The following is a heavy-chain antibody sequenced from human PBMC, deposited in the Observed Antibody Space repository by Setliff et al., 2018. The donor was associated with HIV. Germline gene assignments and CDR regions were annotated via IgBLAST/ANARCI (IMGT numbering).Heavy chain of an antibody. D-gene: IGHD3-3*01. Sequence: SETLSLTCTVSGDSISTYYWSWIRQPPGKGLEWIGYIYYSGSTNYKSSLKSRVTMSIDTSKNQFSLMLSPVTAADTAVYYCARATYTLQFLKWSPDSSLYYYYMDVWGKGTTVTVSS. CDR1: GDSISTYY. CDR3: ARATYTLQFLKWSPDSSLYYYYMDV. CDR2: IYYSGST. J-gene: IGHJ6*03. V-gene: IGHV4-59*12.